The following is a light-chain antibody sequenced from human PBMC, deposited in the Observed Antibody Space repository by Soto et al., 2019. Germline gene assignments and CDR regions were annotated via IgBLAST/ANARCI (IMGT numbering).Light chain of an antibody. CDR2: DSS. J-gene: IGKJ2*01. CDR1: QTVASSF. V-gene: IGKV3-20*01. Sequence: ENVLTQSPDTLSLSPGERATLSCRASQTVASSFLAWYQHKPGQAPRLLIYDSSTRASGIPDRFSGSGSGTDFTLTISTLELEDFAVYYCQQYSSSPYNFGQGTKLEIK. CDR3: QQYSSSPYN.